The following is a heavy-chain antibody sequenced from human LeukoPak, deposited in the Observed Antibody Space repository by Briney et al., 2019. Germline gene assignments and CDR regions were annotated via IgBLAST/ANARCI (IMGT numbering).Heavy chain of an antibody. CDR3: ARHGSAAAREFDY. CDR1: GGSVSSSSYY. D-gene: IGHD6-13*01. J-gene: IGHJ4*02. Sequence: SETLSLTCTVSGGSVSSSSYYWGWIRQPPGKGLEWIGSIYYSGSTYYNPSLKSRVTISVDTSKNQFSLKLSSVTAADTAVYYCARHGSAAAREFDYWGQGTLVTVSS. V-gene: IGHV4-39*01. CDR2: IYYSGST.